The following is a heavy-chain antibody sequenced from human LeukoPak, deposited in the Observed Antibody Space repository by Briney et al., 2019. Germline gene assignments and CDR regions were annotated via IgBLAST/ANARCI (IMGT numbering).Heavy chain of an antibody. CDR3: SRAYTQLGFDP. J-gene: IGHJ5*02. CDR1: GFTFGDYA. D-gene: IGHD2-2*01. V-gene: IGHV3-49*03. Sequence: PGRSLRLSCTASGFTFGDYAMSWFRQAPGKGLEWVGFIRGKAYGGTTEYAASAKGRFTISRDDSKSIAYLQMNSLKTGDTAVYYCSRAYTQLGFDPWGQGTLVTVSS. CDR2: IRGKAYGGTT.